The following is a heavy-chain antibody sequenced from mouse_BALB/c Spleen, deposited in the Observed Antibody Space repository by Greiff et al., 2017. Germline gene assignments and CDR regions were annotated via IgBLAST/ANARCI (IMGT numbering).Heavy chain of an antibody. Sequence: QVQLQQPGAELVKPGASVKLSCKASGYTFTSYWINWVKLRPGQGLEWIGDIYPGSGSTNYNEKFKSKATLTVDTSSSTAYMQLSSLASEDSALYYCARLAITTVVDPMDYWGQGTSGTVSS. CDR2: IYPGSGST. CDR3: ARLAITTVVDPMDY. J-gene: IGHJ4*01. V-gene: IGHV1-55*01. CDR1: GYTFTSYW. D-gene: IGHD1-1*01.